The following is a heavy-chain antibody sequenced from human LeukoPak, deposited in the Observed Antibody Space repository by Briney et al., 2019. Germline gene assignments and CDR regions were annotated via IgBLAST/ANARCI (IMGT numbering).Heavy chain of an antibody. Sequence: SETLSLTCTVSGGSISTYYWGWIRQPPGKGLEWIGSIYYSGSTNYNPSLKSRVTISIDTSKNQFSLKLSSVTAADTAVYYCASRYCGGGSCYFYFDFWGQGTLVTVSS. CDR2: IYYSGST. D-gene: IGHD2-15*01. CDR1: GGSISTYY. J-gene: IGHJ4*02. V-gene: IGHV4-39*07. CDR3: ASRYCGGGSCYFYFDF.